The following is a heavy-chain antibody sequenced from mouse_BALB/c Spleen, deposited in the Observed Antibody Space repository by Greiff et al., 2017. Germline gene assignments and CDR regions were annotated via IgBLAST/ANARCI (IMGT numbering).Heavy chain of an antibody. V-gene: IGHV1-54*01. D-gene: IGHD2-3*01. Sequence: VQLHQSGAELVRPGTSVKVSCKASGYAFTNYLIEWVKQRPGQGLEWIGVINPGSGGTNYNEKFKGKATLTADKSSSTAYMQLSSLTSDDSAVYFCARADGYPYAMDYWGQGTSVTVSS. CDR1: GYAFTNYL. J-gene: IGHJ4*01. CDR3: ARADGYPYAMDY. CDR2: INPGSGGT.